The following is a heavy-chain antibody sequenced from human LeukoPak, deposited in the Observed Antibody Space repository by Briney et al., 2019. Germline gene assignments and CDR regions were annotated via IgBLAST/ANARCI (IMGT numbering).Heavy chain of an antibody. D-gene: IGHD4-23*01. CDR1: GYTFTSYG. Sequence: ASVKVSCKASGYTFTSYGISWVRQAPGQGLEWMGWISAYNGNTNYAQKLQGRVTMTTDTSTSTAYMELRSLRSDDTAVYYCARESSQGDYGGNYGGAPDYWGQGTLVTVSS. CDR3: ARESSQGDYGGNYGGAPDY. V-gene: IGHV1-18*01. CDR2: ISAYNGNT. J-gene: IGHJ4*02.